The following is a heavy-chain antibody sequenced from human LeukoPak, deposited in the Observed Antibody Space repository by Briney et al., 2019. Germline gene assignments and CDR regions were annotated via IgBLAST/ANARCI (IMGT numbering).Heavy chain of an antibody. J-gene: IGHJ4*02. Sequence: SETLSLTCTVSVGSTRTYYWSSIRQPPGKGLEWIGYIYYSGSTNYNPSLKSRVTMSVDTSKNQFSLKLNSVTAAGTAVYYCARSGGGDPLVWGQGTLVTVSS. CDR2: IYYSGST. D-gene: IGHD2-21*02. CDR3: ARSGGGDPLV. CDR1: VGSTRTYY. V-gene: IGHV4-59*01.